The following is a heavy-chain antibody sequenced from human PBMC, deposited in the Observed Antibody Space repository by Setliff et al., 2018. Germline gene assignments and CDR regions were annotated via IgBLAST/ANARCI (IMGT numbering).Heavy chain of an antibody. CDR2: IYYSGST. D-gene: IGHD4-17*01. V-gene: IGHV4-39*01. CDR3: ATTNDSGDYAFHY. Sequence: PSETLSLTCTVSGGSISSSTYYWGWIRQPPGKGLEWIGTIYYSGSTYYNPSLKSRVTISVDTSKNQFSLKLSSVTAADTAVYYCATTNDSGDYAFHYWGQGTLVTVSS. J-gene: IGHJ4*02. CDR1: GGSISSSTYY.